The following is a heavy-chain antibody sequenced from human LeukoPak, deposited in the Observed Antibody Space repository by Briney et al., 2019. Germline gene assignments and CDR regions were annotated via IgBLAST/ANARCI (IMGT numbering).Heavy chain of an antibody. CDR3: ARAPDIVVVPAARSDAFDI. Sequence: PSETLSLTCAVYGGSFSGYYWKWIRQPPGKGPEWIGEINDSGSTNYNPSLKSRVTISVDTSKNQFSLKLSSVTAADTAVYYCARAPDIVVVPAARSDAFDIWGQGTMVTVSS. CDR1: GGSFSGYY. D-gene: IGHD2-2*01. J-gene: IGHJ3*02. CDR2: INDSGST. V-gene: IGHV4-34*01.